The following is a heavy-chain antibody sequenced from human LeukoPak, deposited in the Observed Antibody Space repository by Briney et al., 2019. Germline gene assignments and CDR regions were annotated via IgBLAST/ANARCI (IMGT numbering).Heavy chain of an antibody. Sequence: GGSLRLSCAASGFTSSNAWMSWVRQAPGKGLEWVGRIKSKTDGGTTDYAAPVKGRFTISRDDSKNTLYLQMNSLRAEDTAVYYCARAYLYDSSGYYSTKGYFDYWGQGTLVTVSS. D-gene: IGHD3-22*01. CDR3: ARAYLYDSSGYYSTKGYFDY. J-gene: IGHJ4*02. CDR1: GFTSSNAW. V-gene: IGHV3-15*01. CDR2: IKSKTDGGTT.